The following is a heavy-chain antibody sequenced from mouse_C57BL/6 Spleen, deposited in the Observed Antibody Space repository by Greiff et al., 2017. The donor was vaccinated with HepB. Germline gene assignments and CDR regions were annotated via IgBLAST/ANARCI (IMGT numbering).Heavy chain of an antibody. J-gene: IGHJ4*01. CDR1: GYTFTSYW. Sequence: QVQLQQPGAELVRPGSSVKLSCKASGYTFTSYWMHWVKQRPIQGLEWIGNIDPSDSETHYNQKFKDKATLTVDKSSSTAYMQLSSLTSDDSAVYYCASPLYDYDGYAMDYWGQGTSVTVSS. V-gene: IGHV1-52*01. D-gene: IGHD2-4*01. CDR2: IDPSDSET. CDR3: ASPLYDYDGYAMDY.